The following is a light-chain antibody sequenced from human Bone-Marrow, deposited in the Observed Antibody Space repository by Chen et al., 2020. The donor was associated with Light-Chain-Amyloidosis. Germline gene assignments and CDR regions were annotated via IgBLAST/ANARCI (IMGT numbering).Light chain of an antibody. V-gene: IGLV2-14*03. CDR1: SSDVGGYNF. CDR2: DVS. Sequence: QSALTQPASVSGSPGQSITISCTGTSSDVGGYNFVSWYQHNPGKAPKLMIYDVSNRPSGVSNRFSGSKSGNTASLTISGLPAEDEADYYCSSYTSSDTYVFGLGTRVSVL. CDR3: SSYTSSDTYV. J-gene: IGLJ1*01.